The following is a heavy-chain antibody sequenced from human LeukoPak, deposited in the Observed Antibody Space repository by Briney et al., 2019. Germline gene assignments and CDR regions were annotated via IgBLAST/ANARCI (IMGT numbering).Heavy chain of an antibody. Sequence: GGSLRLSCAASGFVFGDYGMHWVRQAPGKGLEWVALISYDGTNKDYADSVKGRLTISRDNFQNTLYLETNSLRPEDAAVYYCARGRSPDYWYFDLWGRGTLVTVSS. CDR1: GFVFGDYG. V-gene: IGHV3-30-3*01. CDR3: ARGRSPDYWYFDL. CDR2: ISYDGTNK. J-gene: IGHJ2*01.